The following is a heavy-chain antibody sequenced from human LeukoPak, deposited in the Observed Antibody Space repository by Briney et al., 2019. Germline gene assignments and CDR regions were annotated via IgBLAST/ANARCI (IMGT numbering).Heavy chain of an antibody. V-gene: IGHV4-38-2*02. CDR2: IYHSGST. Sequence: PSETLSLTCTVPGYSISSGYYWGWIRQPPGKGLEWIGSIYHSGSTYYNPSLKSRVTISVDRSKNQFSLKLSSVTAADTAVYYCARVYSSGSRAFQHWGQGTLVTVSS. D-gene: IGHD6-19*01. CDR3: ARVYSSGSRAFQH. CDR1: GYSISSGYY. J-gene: IGHJ1*01.